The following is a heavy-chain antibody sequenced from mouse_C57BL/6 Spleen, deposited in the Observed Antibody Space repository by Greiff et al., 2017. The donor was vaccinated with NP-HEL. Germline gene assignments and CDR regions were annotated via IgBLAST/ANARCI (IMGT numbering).Heavy chain of an antibody. CDR1: GISITTGNYR. V-gene: IGHV3-5*01. D-gene: IGHD2-4*01. CDR3: ARGGDYDVLFDY. Sequence: EVKLQESGPGLVKPSQTVFLTCTVTGISITTGNYRWSWIRQFPGNKLEWIGYIYYSGTITYNPSLTRRTTITRDTPKNQFFLEMNSLTAEDTATDYCARGGDYDVLFDYWGQGTTLTVSS. CDR2: IYYSGTI. J-gene: IGHJ2*01.